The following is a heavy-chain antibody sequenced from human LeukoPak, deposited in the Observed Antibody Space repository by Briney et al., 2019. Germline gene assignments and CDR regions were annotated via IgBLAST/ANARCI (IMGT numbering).Heavy chain of an antibody. CDR2: INSNGGST. V-gene: IGHV3-64*01. D-gene: IGHD1-26*01. CDR3: ARVGSWDAFDI. CDR1: GFTFSNYA. J-gene: IGHJ3*02. Sequence: GGSLRLSCAASGFTFSNYAMHWVRQAPGKGLEYVSAINSNGGSTYYENYVKGRFTISRDNSKNTLYLQMGSLRAEDMAVYYCARVGSWDAFDIWGQGTVVTVSS.